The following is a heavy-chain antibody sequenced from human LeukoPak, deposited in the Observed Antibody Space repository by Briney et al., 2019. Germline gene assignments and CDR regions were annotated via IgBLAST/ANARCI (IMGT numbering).Heavy chain of an antibody. CDR2: IIPILGIA. V-gene: IGHV1-69*04. D-gene: IGHD7-27*01. Sequence: SVKVSCKASGYTFTGYYMHWVLQAPGQGLEWMGRIIPILGIANYAQKFQGRVTITADKSTSTAYMELSSLRSEDTAVYYCARESPIPNWYYYGMDVWGQGTTVTVSS. CDR1: GYTFTGYY. CDR3: ARESPIPNWYYYGMDV. J-gene: IGHJ6*02.